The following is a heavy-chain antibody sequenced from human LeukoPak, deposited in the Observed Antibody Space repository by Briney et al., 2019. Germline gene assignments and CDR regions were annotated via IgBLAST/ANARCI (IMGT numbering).Heavy chain of an antibody. CDR2: ISGSGGST. D-gene: IGHD6-13*01. V-gene: IGHV3-23*01. Sequence: GGSLRLSCAASGFTFSSYAMTWVRQAPGKGLEWVSGISGSGGSTYYADSVKGRFTISRDNSKNTLYLQMSSLRAEDTAVYYCAKDWGYSSSQGYYFDYWGQGTLVTVSS. CDR1: GFTFSSYA. J-gene: IGHJ4*02. CDR3: AKDWGYSSSQGYYFDY.